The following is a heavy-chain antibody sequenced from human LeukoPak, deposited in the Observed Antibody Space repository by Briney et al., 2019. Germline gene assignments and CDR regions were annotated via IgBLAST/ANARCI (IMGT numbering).Heavy chain of an antibody. CDR2: IYYSGST. J-gene: IGHJ4*02. V-gene: IGHV4-59*08. D-gene: IGHD3-10*01. Sequence: SETLSLTCTVSGGSISRYYWSWIRQPAGKGLEWIGYIYYSGSTNYNPSLKSRVTISVDTSKNQFSLKLSSVTAADTAVYYCAGSYYYGSGSYYKGDYWGQGTLVTVSS. CDR3: AGSYYYGSGSYYKGDY. CDR1: GGSISRYY.